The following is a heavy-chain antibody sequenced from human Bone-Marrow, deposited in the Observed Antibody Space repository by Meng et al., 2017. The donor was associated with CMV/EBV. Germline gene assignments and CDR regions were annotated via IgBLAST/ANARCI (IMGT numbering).Heavy chain of an antibody. Sequence: GGSLRLSCAASGFTFNTYVMHWVRQAPGKGPEWVTVIRFDGDSNYYADSVKGRFTISSDNSTDILYLQMNNLRVEDTAVDYFAKGGSGSSTKWFDPWGQGIPVTVSS. CDR1: GFTFNTYV. J-gene: IGHJ5*02. CDR3: AKGGSGSSTKWFDP. V-gene: IGHV3-30*02. CDR2: IRFDGDSN. D-gene: IGHD3-10*01.